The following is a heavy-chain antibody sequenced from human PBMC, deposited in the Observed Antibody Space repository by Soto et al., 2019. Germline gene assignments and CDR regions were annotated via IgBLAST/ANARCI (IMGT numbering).Heavy chain of an antibody. CDR3: AWGSGRANDAFDI. D-gene: IGHD3-16*01. CDR2: IIPIFGTA. V-gene: IGHV1-69*13. J-gene: IGHJ3*02. CDR1: GGTFSSYA. Sequence: SVKDSFKASGGTFSSYAISWVRQAPGQVLEWMGGIIPIFGTANYAQKFQGRVTISADESTRTAYMELSSLRSEDTAGYYCAWGSGRANDAFDIWGQGTMVTVSS.